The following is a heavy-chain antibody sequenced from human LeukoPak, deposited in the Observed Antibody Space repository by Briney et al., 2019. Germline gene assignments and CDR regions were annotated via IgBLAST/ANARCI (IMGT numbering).Heavy chain of an antibody. V-gene: IGHV3-20*01. J-gene: IGHJ4*02. CDR1: GFTFDDYG. CDR3: ARWSYIKVAATENY. CDR2: ITWNGDSQ. Sequence: PGGSLRLSCAASGFTFDDYGMSWVRQAPGKGLEWVSGITWNGDSQGYADSVKGRFTISRDNAKNSLYLHLNSLRAEDTALYHCARWSYIKVAATENYWGQGTLVTVSS. D-gene: IGHD6-19*01.